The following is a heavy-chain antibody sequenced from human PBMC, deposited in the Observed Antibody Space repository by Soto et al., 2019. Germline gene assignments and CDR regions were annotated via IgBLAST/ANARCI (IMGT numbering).Heavy chain of an antibody. CDR2: IYWDDDK. CDR3: AHSLASAGLRILDY. Sequence: QITLKESGPTLVKPTQTLTLTCTFSGFSLSTSGLGVGWIRQPPGKALEWLALIYWDDDKRYSPSLESRLTITQDTSKNQVVLTMTNMDPVDTATYYCAHSLASAGLRILDYWGQGILVTVSS. V-gene: IGHV2-5*02. CDR1: GFSLSTSGLG. D-gene: IGHD6-13*01. J-gene: IGHJ4*02.